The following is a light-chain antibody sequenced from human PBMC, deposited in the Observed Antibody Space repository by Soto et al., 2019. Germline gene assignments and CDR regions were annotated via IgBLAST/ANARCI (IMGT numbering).Light chain of an antibody. V-gene: IGKV1-5*01. CDR2: DAS. CDR1: QSISNR. CDR3: QQYNSYSWT. J-gene: IGKJ1*01. Sequence: IRMTPSPSSLSASTGDRVTITCRASQSISNRLAWYQQKPGKAPKLLIYDASSLESGVPSRFSGSGSGTEFTLTISSLQPDDFATYYCQQYNSYSWTFGQGTKVDIK.